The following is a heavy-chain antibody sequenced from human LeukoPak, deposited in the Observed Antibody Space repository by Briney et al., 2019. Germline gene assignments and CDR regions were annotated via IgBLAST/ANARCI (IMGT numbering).Heavy chain of an antibody. CDR3: AKDQLRYYYMDV. CDR1: GFTFSSYW. J-gene: IGHJ6*03. Sequence: GGSLRLSCAASGFTFSSYWMHWVRQAPGKGLVWVSRINTDGSSTSYADSVKGRFTISRDNAKNTLYLQMNSLRAEDTAVYYCAKDQLRYYYMDVWGKGTTVTVSS. CDR2: INTDGSST. D-gene: IGHD1-1*01. V-gene: IGHV3-74*01.